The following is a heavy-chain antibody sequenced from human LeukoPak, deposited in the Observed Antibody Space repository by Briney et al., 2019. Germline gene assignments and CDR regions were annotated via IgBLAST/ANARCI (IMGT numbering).Heavy chain of an antibody. V-gene: IGHV4-39*01. J-gene: IGHJ6*03. CDR1: GGSISSYY. CDR3: ARGGPSSWYYYYYYMDV. CDR2: IYYSGST. D-gene: IGHD6-13*01. Sequence: PSETLSLTCTVSGGSISSYYWGWIRQPPGKGLEWIGSIYYSGSTYYNPSLKSRVTISVDTSKNQFSLKLSSVTAADTAVYYCARGGPSSWYYYYYYMDVWGKGTTVTVSS.